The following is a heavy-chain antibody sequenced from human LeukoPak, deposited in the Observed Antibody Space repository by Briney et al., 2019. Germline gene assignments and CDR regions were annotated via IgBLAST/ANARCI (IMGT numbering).Heavy chain of an antibody. Sequence: PGGSLRLSCAVSGFTFSSYSMSWVRQAPGKGLEWVSVIYSGGNTYYADSVKGRFTISRDNSKNTLYLQMISLTAEDTAVYFCARALGSGGSCYPNWGQGTLVTVSS. CDR1: GFTFSSYS. V-gene: IGHV3-66*01. CDR3: ARALGSGGSCYPN. J-gene: IGHJ4*02. CDR2: IYSGGNT. D-gene: IGHD2-15*01.